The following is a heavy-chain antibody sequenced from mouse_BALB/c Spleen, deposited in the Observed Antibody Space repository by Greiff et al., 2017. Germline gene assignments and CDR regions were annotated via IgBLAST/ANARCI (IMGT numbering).Heavy chain of an antibody. V-gene: IGHV2-2*02. CDR2: IWSGGST. CDR3: ARKVRQGYYAMDY. CDR1: GFSLTSYG. D-gene: IGHD2-14*01. Sequence: VQLKESGPGLVQPSQSLSITCTVSGFSLTSYGVHWVRQSPGKGLEWLGVIWSGGSTDYNAAFISRLSISKDNSKSQVFFKMNSLQANDTAIYYCARKVRQGYYAMDYWGQGTSVTVSS. J-gene: IGHJ4*01.